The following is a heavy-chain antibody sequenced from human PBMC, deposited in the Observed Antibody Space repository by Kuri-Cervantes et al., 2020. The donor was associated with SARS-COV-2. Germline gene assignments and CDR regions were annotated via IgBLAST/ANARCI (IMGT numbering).Heavy chain of an antibody. CDR1: GFTFSSYG. Sequence: GGSLRLSCAASGFTFSSYGMHWVRQAPGKGLEWVAVISYEGSNKYYADSVKGRFTISRDNSKNTLYLQMNSLRAEDTAVYYCAKDVGYFGGMDVWGQGTTVTVSS. CDR2: ISYEGSNK. D-gene: IGHD3-9*01. J-gene: IGHJ6*02. CDR3: AKDVGYFGGMDV. V-gene: IGHV3-30*18.